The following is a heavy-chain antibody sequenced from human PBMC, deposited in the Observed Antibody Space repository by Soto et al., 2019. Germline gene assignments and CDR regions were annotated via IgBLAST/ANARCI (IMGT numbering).Heavy chain of an antibody. CDR2: IYYNGGT. D-gene: IGHD3-22*01. CDR1: GGSVSSGDYY. J-gene: IGHJ3*01. V-gene: IGHV4-30-4*01. CDR3: ASSYDSSGYDAFDF. Sequence: KASETLSLTCAVSGGSVSSGDYYWGWIRQPPGKGLELIGYIYYNGGTYYNPSLKSRAFISIDTSENQFSLKLSSVTAADTAVYYCASSYDSSGYDAFDFWGQGTMVTVSS.